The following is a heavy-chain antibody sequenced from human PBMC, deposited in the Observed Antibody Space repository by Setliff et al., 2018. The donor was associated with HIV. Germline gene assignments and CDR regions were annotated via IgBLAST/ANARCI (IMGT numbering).Heavy chain of an antibody. D-gene: IGHD2-8*01. Sequence: SGPTLVNPTQTLTLTCTFSGFSLNTPGVGVGWIRQPPGKAQEWLALIYWDDDKRYNSSLRARLTITEDTSKNQVVLIMTNMDPLDTATYFCAHKGPDALREDFDYWGQGTLVTVSS. CDR3: AHKGPDALREDFDY. CDR2: IYWDDDK. V-gene: IGHV2-5*02. CDR1: GFSLNTPGVG. J-gene: IGHJ4*02.